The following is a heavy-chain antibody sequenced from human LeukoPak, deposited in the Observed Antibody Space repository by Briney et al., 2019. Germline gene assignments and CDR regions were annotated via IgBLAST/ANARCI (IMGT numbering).Heavy chain of an antibody. CDR1: GFTFRAHS. Sequence: GGSLRLSCAASGFTFRAHSMNWVRQAPGKGLEWVSYISSSSTTIYYADSVKGRFTISRDNAKNSLYLQMNSLRAEDSAVYYCARGPIGYYYGHDWGRGTLVTVSS. CDR2: ISSSSTTI. V-gene: IGHV3-48*04. CDR3: ARGPIGYYYGHD. J-gene: IGHJ4*02. D-gene: IGHD3-22*01.